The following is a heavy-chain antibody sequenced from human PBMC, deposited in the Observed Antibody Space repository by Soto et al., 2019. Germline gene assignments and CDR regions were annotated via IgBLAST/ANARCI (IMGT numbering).Heavy chain of an antibody. CDR3: ARAGVRIFGVYGMDV. D-gene: IGHD3-3*01. V-gene: IGHV4-30-2*01. CDR2: SYHSGST. J-gene: IGHJ6*02. CDR1: GGSISSGGYS. Sequence: QLQLQQSGSGLVKPSQTLSLTCAVSGGSISSGGYSWSWIRQPPGKGLEWIGYSYHSGSTYYNPSLKSRVTIPGDRSKNQFPRKLSSVSAADAAVYYCARAGVRIFGVYGMDVWGQGTTVTFSS.